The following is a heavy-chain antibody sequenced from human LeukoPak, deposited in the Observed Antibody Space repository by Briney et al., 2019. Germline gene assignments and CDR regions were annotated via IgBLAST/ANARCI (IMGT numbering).Heavy chain of an antibody. J-gene: IGHJ6*02. CDR1: GFTFSTYA. CDR2: ISGSGGNT. CDR3: AKEFRSTSWYGFDV. D-gene: IGHD2-2*01. Sequence: GGSLRLSCAASGFTFSTYAMSWVRQAPGKGLEWVSAISGSGGNTYYADSVKGRFTISRDNSKNTVYVQMNSLRAEDTAIYYCAKEFRSTSWYGFDVWGQGTTVTVSS. V-gene: IGHV3-23*01.